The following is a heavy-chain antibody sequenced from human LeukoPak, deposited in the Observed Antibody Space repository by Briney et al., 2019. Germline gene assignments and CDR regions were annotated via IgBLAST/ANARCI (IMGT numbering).Heavy chain of an antibody. CDR3: ARVGTTGPYGDYASYYYGMDV. D-gene: IGHD4-17*01. CDR1: GFTVSSNY. CDR2: IYSGGST. V-gene: IGHV3-53*01. J-gene: IGHJ6*02. Sequence: GGSLRLSCAASGFTVSSNYMSWVRQAPGKGLEWVSVIYSGGSTYYADSVKGRFTISRDNSKNTLYLQMNSLRAEDTAVYYCARVGTTGPYGDYASYYYGMDVWGQGTTVTVSS.